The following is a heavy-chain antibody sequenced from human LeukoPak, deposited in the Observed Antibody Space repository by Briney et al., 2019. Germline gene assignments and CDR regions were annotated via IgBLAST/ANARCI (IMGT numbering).Heavy chain of an antibody. CDR3: ARDLNHYYDSSGYSETGGEGY. J-gene: IGHJ4*02. CDR1: GYTLTSYY. V-gene: IGHV1-46*01. Sequence: GASVKVSCKASGYTLTSYYMHWVRQAPGQGLEWMGIINPSGGSTSYAQKFQGRVTMTRDTSTSTVYMELSSLRSEDTAVYYCARDLNHYYDSSGYSETGGEGYWGQGTLVTVSS. D-gene: IGHD3-22*01. CDR2: INPSGGST.